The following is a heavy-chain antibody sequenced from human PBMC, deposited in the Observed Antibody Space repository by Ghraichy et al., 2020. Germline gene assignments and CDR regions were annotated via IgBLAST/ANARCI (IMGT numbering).Heavy chain of an antibody. D-gene: IGHD6-6*01. CDR2: ITSSGTYI. CDR1: GFTFSSYS. Sequence: GGSLRLSCAASGFTFSSYSMNWVRQAPGKGLDWVSSITSSGTYIYYADSVKGRFTISRDNAKNSVYLQMNSLRAEDTAVYYCARDGGDIAARGPYYGVDVWVKGPRSPSPQ. J-gene: IGHJ6*01. V-gene: IGHV3-21*01. CDR3: ARDGGDIAARGPYYGVDV.